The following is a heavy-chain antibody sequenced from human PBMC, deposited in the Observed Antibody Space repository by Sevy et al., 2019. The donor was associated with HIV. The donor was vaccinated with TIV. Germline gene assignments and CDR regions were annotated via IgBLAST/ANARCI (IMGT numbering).Heavy chain of an antibody. D-gene: IGHD6-19*01. CDR3: AREKEWLVRLNDY. V-gene: IGHV4-39*02. Sequence: SETQSLTCIVSGGSISDSNYYWGWIRQPPGKGLEWIGSGYYDGTTDYNPSLKSRVTISVDTSKNHLSLKLRSVTAADTAVYYCAREKEWLVRLNDYWGQGILVTVSS. CDR1: GGSISDSNYY. CDR2: GYYDGTT. J-gene: IGHJ4*02.